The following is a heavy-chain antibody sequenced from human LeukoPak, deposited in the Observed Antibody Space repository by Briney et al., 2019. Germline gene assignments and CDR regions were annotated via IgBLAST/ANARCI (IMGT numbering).Heavy chain of an antibody. J-gene: IGHJ3*02. D-gene: IGHD2-2*01. CDR1: GFTFSDHY. Sequence: PGGSLRLSCAASGFTFSDHYMDWVRQAPGKGLEWVGRTRNKANSYTTEYAASVKGRFTISRDDSKNSLYLQMNSLRAEDTAVYYCAKDPTYCSSTSCPRGGAFDIWGQGTMVTVSS. V-gene: IGHV3-72*01. CDR2: TRNKANSYTT. CDR3: AKDPTYCSSTSCPRGGAFDI.